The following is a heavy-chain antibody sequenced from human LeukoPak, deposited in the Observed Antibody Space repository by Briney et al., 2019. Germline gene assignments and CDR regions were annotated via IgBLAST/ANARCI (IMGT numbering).Heavy chain of an antibody. D-gene: IGHD3-10*01. CDR3: ARDRTPLLLWFGELYGYYYYYGIDV. Sequence: ASVKVSCKSSGSSFTNYYIHWVRQAPGQGLEWMGIINPSGGSTSYAQKFQGRVTMTRDTSTSTVYMELSSLRSEDTAVYYCARDRTPLLLWFGELYGYYYYYGIDVWGQGTTVTVSS. CDR2: INPSGGST. CDR1: GSSFTNYY. J-gene: IGHJ6*02. V-gene: IGHV1-46*01.